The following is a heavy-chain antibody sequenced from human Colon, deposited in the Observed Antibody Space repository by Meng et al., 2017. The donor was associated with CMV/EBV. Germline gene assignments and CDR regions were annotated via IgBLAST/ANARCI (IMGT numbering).Heavy chain of an antibody. D-gene: IGHD2-21*01. Sequence: LSCVVCGFRIEDVAVSWVRQVRGKGVGWVTDNEWNDDNTQYAESVRGRFTVYEDNAKNSLYLQMNNLRPEDTALYYCAKDFMSACDSWDRRTLVTVSS. CDR1: GFRIEDVA. V-gene: IGHV3-20*04. CDR2: NEWNDDNT. J-gene: IGHJ4*02. CDR3: AKDFMSACDS.